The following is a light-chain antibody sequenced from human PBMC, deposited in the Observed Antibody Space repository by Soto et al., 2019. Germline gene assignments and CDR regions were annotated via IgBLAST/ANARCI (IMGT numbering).Light chain of an antibody. Sequence: EIVLTQSPGTLSLCPGERATLYCRASQSVSYSYLAWYQQKPGQAPRLLIYGASSRATGIPDRFSGSGSGTDFTLTISRLEPEDFAVYYCHQYGSSPPITFGQGTRLEIK. J-gene: IGKJ5*01. V-gene: IGKV3-20*01. CDR3: HQYGSSPPIT. CDR2: GAS. CDR1: QSVSYSY.